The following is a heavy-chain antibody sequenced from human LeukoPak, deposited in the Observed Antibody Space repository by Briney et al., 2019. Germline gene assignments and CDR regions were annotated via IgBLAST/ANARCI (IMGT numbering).Heavy chain of an antibody. V-gene: IGHV3-7*01. J-gene: IGHJ4*02. Sequence: GGSLRLSCAASGFTFSKYWMNWVRQAPGKGLEWVSNMNEYGTEKYYVDSVRGRFTISRDNAENSLFLHMNSLRVEDTAVYRCARVLYGSRVNVIDSWGPGILVTVSP. CDR2: MNEYGTEK. D-gene: IGHD2-2*01. CDR1: GFTFSKYW. CDR3: ARVLYGSRVNVIDS.